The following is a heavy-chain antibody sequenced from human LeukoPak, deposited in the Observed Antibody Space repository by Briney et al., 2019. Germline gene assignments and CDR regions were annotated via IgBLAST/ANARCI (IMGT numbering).Heavy chain of an antibody. J-gene: IGHJ6*02. CDR3: ARAYCSSTSCSYYYGMDA. Sequence: SVKVSCKASGGTFSSYAISWVRQAPGQGLEWMGRIIPILGIANYAQKFQGRVTITADKSTSTAYMELSSLRSEDTAVYYCARAYCSSTSCSYYYGMDAWGQGTTVTVSS. D-gene: IGHD2-2*01. CDR1: GGTFSSYA. V-gene: IGHV1-69*04. CDR2: IIPILGIA.